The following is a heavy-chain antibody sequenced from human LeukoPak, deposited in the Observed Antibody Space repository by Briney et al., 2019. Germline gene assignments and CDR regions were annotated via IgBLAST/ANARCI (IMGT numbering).Heavy chain of an antibody. CDR2: IIPILGIA. J-gene: IGHJ5*02. CDR3: ARATTPHNTGFDP. D-gene: IGHD1-1*01. Sequence: ASVKVSCKASGGTFSSYAISWVRQAPGQGLEWMGRIIPILGIANYAQKFQGRVTITADKSTSTAYMELISLRSGDTAVYYCARATTPHNTGFDPWGQGTLVTVSS. V-gene: IGHV1-69*04. CDR1: GGTFSSYA.